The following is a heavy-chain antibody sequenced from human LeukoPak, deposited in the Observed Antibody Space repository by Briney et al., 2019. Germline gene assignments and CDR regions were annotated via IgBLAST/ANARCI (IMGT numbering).Heavy chain of an antibody. Sequence: GGSLRLSCAASGFTFGSYSMNWVRQAPGKGLEWVSSISSSSTYIYYADSVKGRFTISRDNAENSLFLQMNSLRAEDTAVYYCARSVRRRGKIWEQQLVTPFDYWGQGTLVTVSS. CDR1: GFTFGSYS. CDR2: ISSSSTYI. V-gene: IGHV3-21*01. CDR3: ARSVRRRGKIWEQQLVTPFDY. D-gene: IGHD6-13*01. J-gene: IGHJ4*02.